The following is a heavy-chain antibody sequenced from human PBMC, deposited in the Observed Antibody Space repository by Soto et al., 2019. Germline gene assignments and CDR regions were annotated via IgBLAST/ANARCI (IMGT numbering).Heavy chain of an antibody. J-gene: IGHJ6*02. Sequence: QLQLQESGSGLVKPSQTLSLTCAVSGGSISSGGYSWSWIRQPPGKGLEWIGYIYHSGSTYYNPSRKSRVTKSVDRSKNQFSLKLSSVTAADTAVYYCARGGSYGLLGMDVWGQGTTVTVSS. D-gene: IGHD1-26*01. CDR2: IYHSGST. CDR1: GGSISSGGYS. CDR3: ARGGSYGLLGMDV. V-gene: IGHV4-30-2*01.